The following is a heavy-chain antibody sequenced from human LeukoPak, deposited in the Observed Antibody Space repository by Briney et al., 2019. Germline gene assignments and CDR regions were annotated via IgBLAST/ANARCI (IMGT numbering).Heavy chain of an antibody. Sequence: QPGGSLRLSCAASGFTFSSYGMSWVRQAPGKGLEWVSGMSWNSNDIAYADSVTGRFTISRDNAKNCLYLQMNSMRTEDMALYYCARGRGYSGNLVLGTFDIWGQGTMVTVSS. CDR1: GFTFSSYG. J-gene: IGHJ3*02. CDR3: ARGRGYSGNLVLGTFDI. CDR2: MSWNSNDI. D-gene: IGHD4-23*01. V-gene: IGHV3-9*03.